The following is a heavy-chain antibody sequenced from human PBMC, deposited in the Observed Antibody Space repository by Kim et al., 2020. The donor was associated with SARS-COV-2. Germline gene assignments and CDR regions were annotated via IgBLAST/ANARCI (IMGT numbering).Heavy chain of an antibody. Sequence: SVKGLFTISRDNAKNSLYLQMNSLIDEDTAVYYCARDRDPNSYGPYYYGMDVWGQGTTVTVSS. J-gene: IGHJ6*02. D-gene: IGHD5-18*01. V-gene: IGHV3-48*02. CDR3: ARDRDPNSYGPYYYGMDV.